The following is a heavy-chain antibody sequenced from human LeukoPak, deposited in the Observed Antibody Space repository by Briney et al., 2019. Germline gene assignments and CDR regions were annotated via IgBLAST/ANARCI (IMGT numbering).Heavy chain of an antibody. J-gene: IGHJ4*02. Sequence: GGSLRLSCAASGLTVSSNYMSWVRQAPGKGLEWVSIIYSSGSTYYADSVKGRFTMSRDNSKNTLYLQMNSLRAEDTAVYYCAKSTSGWSFDSWGQGTPVSVSS. CDR3: AKSTSGWSFDS. CDR1: GLTVSSNY. V-gene: IGHV3-53*01. D-gene: IGHD6-19*01. CDR2: IYSSGST.